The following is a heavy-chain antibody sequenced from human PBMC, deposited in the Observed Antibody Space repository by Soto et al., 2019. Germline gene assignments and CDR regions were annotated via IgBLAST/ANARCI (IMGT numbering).Heavy chain of an antibody. D-gene: IGHD4-17*01. CDR1: RYTFTSYY. CDR3: ASGGETTVTTYYYYGMDV. CDR2: INPSGGST. Sequence: ASVKVSCKASRYTFTSYYMHWVRQAPGQGLEWMGIINPSGGSTSYAQKFQGRVTMTRDTSTSTVYMELSSLRSEDTAVYYCASGGETTVTTYYYYGMDVWGQGTTVTVSS. J-gene: IGHJ6*02. V-gene: IGHV1-46*01.